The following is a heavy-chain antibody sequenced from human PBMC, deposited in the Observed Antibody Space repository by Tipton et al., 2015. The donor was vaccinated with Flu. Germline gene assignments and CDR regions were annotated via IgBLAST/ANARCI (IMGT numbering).Heavy chain of an antibody. CDR1: GYTFIDYY. CDR3: ARGRGYDGRGFDY. Sequence: QVQLVQSGAEVKKPGASVKVSCKASGYTFIDYYMHWVRQAPGQGLEWMGRINPNSGATYYAQKFQGRVTMTRDTSISATYMELSSLRSDDTAVYYCARGRGYDGRGFDYWGQGTLVSVSS. D-gene: IGHD5-12*01. CDR2: INPNSGAT. J-gene: IGHJ4*02. V-gene: IGHV1-2*06.